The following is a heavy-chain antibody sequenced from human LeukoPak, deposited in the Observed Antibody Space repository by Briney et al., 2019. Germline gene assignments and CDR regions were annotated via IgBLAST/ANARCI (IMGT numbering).Heavy chain of an antibody. Sequence: GASLQISCQGSGYSFTSYWITWVRQMPGKGLEWMGTIDPSDSYTNYSPSFQGHVTISADKSISTAYVQWSSLKASDTAMYFCARSAYSKSGLAYWGQGTLVTVSS. D-gene: IGHD4-11*01. CDR2: IDPSDSYT. CDR3: ARSAYSKSGLAY. J-gene: IGHJ4*02. V-gene: IGHV5-10-1*01. CDR1: GYSFTSYW.